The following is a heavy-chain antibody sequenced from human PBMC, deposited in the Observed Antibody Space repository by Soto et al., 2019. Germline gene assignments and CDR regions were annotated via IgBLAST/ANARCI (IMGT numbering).Heavy chain of an antibody. CDR3: ARDMLWDYYHSSVYNQEGY. CDR1: GGTFSSYA. J-gene: IGHJ4*02. Sequence: ASVKVTCKASGGTFSSYAISWVRQAPGQGLEWMGGIIPIFGTANNAQKFQGRVTITADKYTSTAYMELSSLRSEDTAVYSCARDMLWDYYHSSVYNQEGYWGQGTPVPVSS. V-gene: IGHV1-69*06. CDR2: IIPIFGTA. D-gene: IGHD3-22*01.